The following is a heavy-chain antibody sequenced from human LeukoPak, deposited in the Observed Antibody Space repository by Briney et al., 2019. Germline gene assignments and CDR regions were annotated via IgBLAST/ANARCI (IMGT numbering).Heavy chain of an antibody. J-gene: IGHJ4*02. CDR2: ISSSSSYI. Sequence: GGSLRLSCAASGFTFSSYSMNWVRQAPGKGLEWVSSISSSSSYIYYADSVKGRFTISRDDAKNSLYLQMNSLRAEDTAVYYCARGYCSGGSCYDYWGQGTLVTVSS. D-gene: IGHD2-15*01. CDR3: ARGYCSGGSCYDY. CDR1: GFTFSSYS. V-gene: IGHV3-21*01.